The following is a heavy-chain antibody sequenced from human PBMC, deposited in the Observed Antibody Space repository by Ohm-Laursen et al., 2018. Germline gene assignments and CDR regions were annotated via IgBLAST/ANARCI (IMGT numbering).Heavy chain of an antibody. CDR1: GFTFDDYA. V-gene: IGHV3-9*01. J-gene: IGHJ4*02. D-gene: IGHD6-6*01. CDR3: ARIGYSSSAFDY. CDR2: ISWNSGSI. Sequence: SLRLSCSASGFTFDDYAMHWVRQAPGKGLEWVSGISWNSGSIGYADSVKGRFTISRDNAKNSLYLQMNSLRDDDTGVYYCARIGYSSSAFDYWGQGTLVTVSS.